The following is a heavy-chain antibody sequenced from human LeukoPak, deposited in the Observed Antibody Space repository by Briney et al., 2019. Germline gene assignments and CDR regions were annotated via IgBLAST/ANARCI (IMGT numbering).Heavy chain of an antibody. CDR1: GFTFSVYS. CDR3: ARDGGSSGTGAYYMDV. J-gene: IGHJ6*03. Sequence: GGSLRLSCAAPGFTFSVYSMNWVRQAPGKGLEWVSSISSSSNYKYYADSVKGRFTISRDNVKNSLYLQMNSLRAEDTAVYYCARDGGSSGTGAYYMDVWGKGTTVTVSS. D-gene: IGHD2-15*01. CDR2: ISSSSNYK. V-gene: IGHV3-21*01.